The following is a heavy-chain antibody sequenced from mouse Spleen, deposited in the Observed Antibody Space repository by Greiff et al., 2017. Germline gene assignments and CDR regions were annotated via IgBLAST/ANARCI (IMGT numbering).Heavy chain of an antibody. D-gene: IGHD2-4*01. CDR2: ISSGGSYT. J-gene: IGHJ2*01. CDR3: ARPIYDYDADY. V-gene: IGHV5-9-1*01. Sequence: EVNVVESGGGLVKPGGSLKLSCAASGFTFSSYAMSWVRQTPEKRLEWVATISSGGSYTYYPDSVKGRFTISRDNAKNTLYLQMSSLRSEDTAMYYCARPIYDYDADYWGQGTTLTVSS. CDR1: GFTFSSYA.